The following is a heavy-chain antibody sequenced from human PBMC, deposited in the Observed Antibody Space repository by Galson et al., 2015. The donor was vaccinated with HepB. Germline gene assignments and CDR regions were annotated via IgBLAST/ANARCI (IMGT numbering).Heavy chain of an antibody. CDR3: ATDSLHYYYYGMDV. CDR1: GYTLTELS. J-gene: IGHJ6*02. CDR2: FDPEDGET. Sequence: SVKVSCKVSGYTLTELSMHWVRQAPGKGLEWMGGFDPEDGETIYAQKFQGRVTMTEDTSTDTAYMELSSLRSEDTAVYYCATDSLHYYYYGMDVWGQGTTVTVSS. V-gene: IGHV1-24*01.